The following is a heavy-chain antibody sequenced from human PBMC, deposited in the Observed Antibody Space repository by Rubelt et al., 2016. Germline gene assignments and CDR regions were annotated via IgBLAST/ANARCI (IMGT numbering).Heavy chain of an antibody. Sequence: QVQLVQSGAEVKKPGASVKVSCKVSGYTLTELSMHWVRQAPGKGLEWMGGSDPEDGETIYVTEFQGMVTMTEDTSTDTAYMELSSLRAEDTAWYYWGTKRIGQAGAFDIWGQGTMVTVSS. D-gene: IGHD2-15*01. J-gene: IGHJ3*02. CDR1: GYTLTELS. CDR2: SDPEDGET. V-gene: IGHV1-24*01. CDR3: GTKRIGQAGAFDI.